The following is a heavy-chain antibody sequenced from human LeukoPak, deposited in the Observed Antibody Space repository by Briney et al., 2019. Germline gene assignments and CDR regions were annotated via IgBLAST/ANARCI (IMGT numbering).Heavy chain of an antibody. J-gene: IGHJ4*02. CDR1: GFTFTASP. CDR2: ITGSGSNT. CDR3: VREGLRPYFDY. V-gene: IGHV3-23*01. Sequence: GGSLRLSCAASGFTFTASPMSWVRRAPGPGLEWVSAITGSGSNTYYADSVKGRFTISRDNSKNTLYLLMNSLRGEDTAVYYCVREGLRPYFDYWGQGTLVTVSS.